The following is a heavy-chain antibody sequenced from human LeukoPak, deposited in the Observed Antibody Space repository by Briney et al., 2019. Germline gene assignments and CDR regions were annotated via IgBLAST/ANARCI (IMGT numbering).Heavy chain of an antibody. CDR1: GFTFSGYA. CDR2: ISNSGERI. J-gene: IGHJ1*01. D-gene: IGHD5-12*01. CDR3: AKSAYSGIDCGYMGQS. V-gene: IGHV3-23*01. Sequence: PGGSLRLSCGASGFTFSGYAMSWVRQAPGKGLEWISGISNSGERIDHADSVKGRFTISRDNSKNTLYLQMNSLKAEDTAVYYCAKSAYSGIDCGYMGQSWAPGTLVTISS.